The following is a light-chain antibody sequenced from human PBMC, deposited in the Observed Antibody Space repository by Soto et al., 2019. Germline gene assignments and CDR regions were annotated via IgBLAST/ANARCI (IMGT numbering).Light chain of an antibody. J-gene: IGKJ4*01. CDR3: QQYGSSPFT. CDR2: AAS. Sequence: EIVLTQSPGTLTLSPGERGTLSCRASQSVSSTYLAWYQHKTGQAPRLLIYAASSRAIGIPDRFSGSGSGTDFPLTISRLEHEDFAVYYCQQYGSSPFTFGGGTKVEIK. CDR1: QSVSSTY. V-gene: IGKV3-20*01.